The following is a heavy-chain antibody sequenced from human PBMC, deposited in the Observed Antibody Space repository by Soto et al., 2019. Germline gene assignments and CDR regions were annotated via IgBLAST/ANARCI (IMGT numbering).Heavy chain of an antibody. Sequence: QVQLVQSGTEVKKPGSSVKVSCKASGGTFSSYAISWVRQAPGQGLEWMGGIIPIFGTANYAQKFQGRVTITADESTRTAYMELSSLRSEDTAVYYCARITFGALAVAGSDYWGQGTLVTVSS. D-gene: IGHD6-19*01. J-gene: IGHJ4*02. CDR3: ARITFGALAVAGSDY. V-gene: IGHV1-69*01. CDR2: IIPIFGTA. CDR1: GGTFSSYA.